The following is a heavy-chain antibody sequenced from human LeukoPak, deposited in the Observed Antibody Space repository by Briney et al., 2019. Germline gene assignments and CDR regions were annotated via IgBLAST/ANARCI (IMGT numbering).Heavy chain of an antibody. J-gene: IGHJ4*02. Sequence: PGGSLRLSCAVSGFTFSINYMSWVRQAPGKGLEWVSVIYSGGSTYYADSVKGRFTISRDSSQNTLYLQMNSLRAEDTAVYYCARLYYGDYPFDYWGQGTLVTVSS. CDR1: GFTFSINY. CDR3: ARLYYGDYPFDY. CDR2: IYSGGST. D-gene: IGHD4-17*01. V-gene: IGHV3-66*04.